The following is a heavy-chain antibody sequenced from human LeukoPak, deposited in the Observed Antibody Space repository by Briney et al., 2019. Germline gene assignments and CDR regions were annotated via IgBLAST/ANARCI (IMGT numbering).Heavy chain of an antibody. CDR1: GGSISSSSYY. V-gene: IGHV4-39*01. Sequence: SETLSLTCTVSGGSISSSSYYWGWIRQPPGKGLEWIGSIYYSGSTCYNPSLKSRVTISVDTSKNQFSLKLSSVTAADTAVYYCARLNWKSDYWGQGTLVTVSS. CDR3: ARLNWKSDY. D-gene: IGHD1-20*01. J-gene: IGHJ4*02. CDR2: IYYSGST.